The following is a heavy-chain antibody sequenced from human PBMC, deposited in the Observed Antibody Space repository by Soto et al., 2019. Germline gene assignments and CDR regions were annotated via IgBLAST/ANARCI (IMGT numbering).Heavy chain of an antibody. Sequence: SVKVSCKASGGTFSSYAISWVRQAPGQGLVWMGGIIPIFGTANYAQKFQGRVTITADESTSTAYMELSSLRSEDTAVYYCARDRGGSYGLFDYWGQGTLVTSPQ. CDR1: GGTFSSYA. D-gene: IGHD1-26*01. CDR3: ARDRGGSYGLFDY. J-gene: IGHJ4*02. CDR2: IIPIFGTA. V-gene: IGHV1-69*13.